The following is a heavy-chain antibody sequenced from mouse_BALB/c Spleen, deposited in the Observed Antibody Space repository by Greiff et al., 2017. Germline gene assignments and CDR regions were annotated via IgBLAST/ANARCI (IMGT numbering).Heavy chain of an antibody. CDR3: NGGLRRDAMDY. V-gene: IGHV14-4*02. CDR1: GFNIKDYY. D-gene: IGHD2-2*01. J-gene: IGHJ4*01. CDR2: IDPENGDT. Sequence: EVMLVESGAELVRSGASVKLSCTASGFNIKDYYMHWVKQRPEQGLEWIGWIDPENGDTEYAPNFQGKATMTADTSSNTAYLQLSSLTSEDTAVYYCNGGLRRDAMDYWGQGTSVTVSS.